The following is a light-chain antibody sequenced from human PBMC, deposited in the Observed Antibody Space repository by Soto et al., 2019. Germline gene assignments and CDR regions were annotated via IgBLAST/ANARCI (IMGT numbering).Light chain of an antibody. CDR3: SSYAGSNNFVI. CDR2: EVT. V-gene: IGLV2-8*01. Sequence: QSALTQPPSASGSPGQSVTISCTGSNSDVGAYNYVSWYRQHPGKAPKLMIYEVTKRPSGVPDRFSGSKSGNTASLTVSGLQAEDEAEYYCSSYAGSNNFVIFGGGTKLTVL. J-gene: IGLJ2*01. CDR1: NSDVGAYNY.